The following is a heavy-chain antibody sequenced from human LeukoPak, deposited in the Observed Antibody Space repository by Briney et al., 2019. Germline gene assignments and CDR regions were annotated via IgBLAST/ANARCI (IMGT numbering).Heavy chain of an antibody. J-gene: IGHJ4*02. CDR2: IGISTSRK. D-gene: IGHD6-13*01. CDR3: ARGQQADY. CDR1: GFTLSSYS. V-gene: IGHV3-48*04. Sequence: GGSLRLSCAASGFTLSSYSMNWVRQAPGNGLEWVSYIGISTSRKFYADSVKGRFTISRDNAKNSLYLQMDSLRAEDTAVYYCARGQQADYWGQGTLVTVSS.